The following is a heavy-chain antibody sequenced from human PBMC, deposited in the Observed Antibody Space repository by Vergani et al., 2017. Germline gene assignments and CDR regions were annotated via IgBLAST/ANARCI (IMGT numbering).Heavy chain of an antibody. Sequence: QVQLLQSGSELKKPGASVRISCEASGYTFTNYPLIWVRQAPGQGLEFMGWIYTNSGNPTYAPGFTGRFVFSLDTSVSTAYLQISGLKAEDSAVYYCARGRQWRLTEYLYGMDVWGQGTTVTVSS. J-gene: IGHJ6*02. CDR2: IYTNSGNP. D-gene: IGHD6-19*01. V-gene: IGHV7-4-1*02. CDR3: ARGRQWRLTEYLYGMDV. CDR1: GYTFTNYP.